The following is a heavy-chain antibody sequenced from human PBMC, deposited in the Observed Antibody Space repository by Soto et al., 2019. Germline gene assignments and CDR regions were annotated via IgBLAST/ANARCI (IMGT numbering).Heavy chain of an antibody. D-gene: IGHD5-12*01. CDR3: AKDGGADGYFGNWLDP. J-gene: IGHJ5*02. V-gene: IGHV1-69*15. CDR1: GGTFSNYA. Sequence: QVHLVQSGAEVKKPGSSVNVSCKASGGTFSNYAITWVRQAPGQGLEWVGRIIPIFGTTNVAQKFQGRVTITADESTTTAYMELSGLRSDDTAVYYCAKDGGADGYFGNWLDPWGQGTPVTVSS. CDR2: IIPIFGTT.